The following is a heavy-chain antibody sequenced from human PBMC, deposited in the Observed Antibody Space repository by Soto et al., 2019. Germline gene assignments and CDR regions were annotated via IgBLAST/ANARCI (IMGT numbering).Heavy chain of an antibody. Sequence: QVQLVQSGAEVKKPGASVKVSCKASGYTFTGNYMHWVRQGPGQGLEWMGWIKPNSGGTNYAQKLQGRVTVTRETSISTAYMELSRLRSDDTAVYYSARDGDSSSPFDLWGKGTMVTVS. CDR3: ARDGDSSSPFDL. J-gene: IGHJ3*01. CDR1: GYTFTGNY. CDR2: IKPNSGGT. D-gene: IGHD6-6*01. V-gene: IGHV1-2*02.